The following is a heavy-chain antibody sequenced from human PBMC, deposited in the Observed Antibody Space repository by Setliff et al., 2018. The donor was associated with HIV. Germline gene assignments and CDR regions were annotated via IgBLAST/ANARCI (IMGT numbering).Heavy chain of an antibody. CDR1: GDSINTHY. Sequence: SETLSLTCTVSGDSINTHYWSWIRQPPGKGLEWIGRIYTSGSTDYNPSLKSRVTMSVDTSKNQFSLKLSSVTAADTAVYYCARGGYYYYFGVDVWGQGTTVTVSS. V-gene: IGHV4-4*07. CDR3: ARGGYYYYFGVDV. CDR2: IYTSGST. J-gene: IGHJ6*02. D-gene: IGHD3-16*01.